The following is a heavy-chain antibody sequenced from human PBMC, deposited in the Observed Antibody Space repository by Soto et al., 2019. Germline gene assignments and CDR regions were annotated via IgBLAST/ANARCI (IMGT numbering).Heavy chain of an antibody. D-gene: IGHD4-17*01. Sequence: SETLSLTCAVSGGSISSGGYSWSWIRQPPGKGLEWIGYIYHSGSTYYNPSLKSRVTISVDRSKNQSSLKLSSVTAADTAVYFCARHDFGDSDFWGQGTLVTVSS. CDR2: IYHSGST. CDR3: ARHDFGDSDF. CDR1: GGSISSGGYS. J-gene: IGHJ4*02. V-gene: IGHV4-30-2*01.